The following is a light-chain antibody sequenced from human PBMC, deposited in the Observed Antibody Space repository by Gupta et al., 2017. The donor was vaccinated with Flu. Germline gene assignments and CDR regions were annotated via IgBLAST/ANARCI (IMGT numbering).Light chain of an antibody. CDR2: AAS. J-gene: IGKJ1*01. Sequence: DIQMTQSPSSLSASVGDRVTITCRASRSVNTFLNWYQQRPGQAPKVLIYAASTLHSGVPSRFSGSGSGTDFTLTITSLQPEDVATYYCQQSYSTPVWTFGQGTRVEI. CDR3: QQSYSTPVWT. V-gene: IGKV1-39*01. CDR1: RSVNTF.